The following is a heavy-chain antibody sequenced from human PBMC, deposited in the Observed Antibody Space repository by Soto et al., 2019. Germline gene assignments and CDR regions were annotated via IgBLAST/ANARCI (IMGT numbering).Heavy chain of an antibody. CDR2: MNEDGGTT. CDR1: GFTFSSYW. V-gene: IGHV3-74*02. CDR3: ASDLSGRADV. D-gene: IGHD3-10*01. Sequence: VHLVQSGGGVVQSGRSLRLSCAASGFTFSSYWMHWVRQAPGKGLVWVSRMNEDGGTTDYADSVKGRFTISRDNAKNTLYLQMNSLRVEDTAVYYCASDLSGRADVWGQGTTVTVSS. J-gene: IGHJ6*02.